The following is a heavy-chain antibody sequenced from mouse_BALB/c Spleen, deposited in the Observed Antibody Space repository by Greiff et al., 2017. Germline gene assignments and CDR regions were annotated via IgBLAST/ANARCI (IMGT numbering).Heavy chain of an antibody. Sequence: VQLKQSGTVLARPGASVKMSCKASGYTFTSYWMHWVKQRPGQGLEWIGAIYPGNSDTSYNQKFKGKAKLTAVTSTSTAYMELSSLTNEDSAVYYCTGKGTYYRYDEYFDYWGQGTTLTVSS. CDR3: TGKGTYYRYDEYFDY. V-gene: IGHV1-5*01. J-gene: IGHJ2*01. D-gene: IGHD2-14*01. CDR2: IYPGNSDT. CDR1: GYTFTSYW.